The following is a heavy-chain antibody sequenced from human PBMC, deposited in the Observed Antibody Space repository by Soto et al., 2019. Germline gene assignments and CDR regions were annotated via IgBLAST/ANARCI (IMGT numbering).Heavy chain of an antibody. CDR2: ISAYNGNT. Sequence: QVQLVQSGAEVKKPGASVKVSCKASGYTFTSYAISWVRQARGQGLEWMGWISAYNGNTNYAQKLQGRVTMTTDTSTSPDYLAPRSPRSDDTAVYYSARNAPPADFWGQGTPVTVSS. V-gene: IGHV1-18*01. D-gene: IGHD2-2*01. CDR1: GYTFTSYA. CDR3: ARNAPPADF. J-gene: IGHJ4*02.